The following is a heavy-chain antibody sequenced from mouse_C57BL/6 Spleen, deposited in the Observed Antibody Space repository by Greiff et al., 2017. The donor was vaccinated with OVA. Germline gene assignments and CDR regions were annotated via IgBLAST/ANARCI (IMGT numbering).Heavy chain of an antibody. CDR2: IYPGDGDT. D-gene: IGHD1-1*01. V-gene: IGHV1-82*01. J-gene: IGHJ1*03. CDR3: AREGDYYGSSYGYVDV. Sequence: VQLQQSGPELVKPGASVKISCKASGYAFSSSWMNWVKQRPGKGLEWIGRIYPGDGDTNYNGKFKGKATLTADKSSSTAYMQLSSLTSEDSAVYFCAREGDYYGSSYGYVDVWGTGTTVTVSS. CDR1: GYAFSSSW.